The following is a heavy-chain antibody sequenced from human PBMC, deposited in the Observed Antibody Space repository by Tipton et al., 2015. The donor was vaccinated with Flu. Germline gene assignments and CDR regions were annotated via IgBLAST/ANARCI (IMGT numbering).Heavy chain of an antibody. CDR2: IYYSGST. V-gene: IGHV4-39*01. CDR1: GGSISSSSYY. CDR3: ARGRGYYYDFDY. D-gene: IGHD3-22*01. J-gene: IGHJ4*02. Sequence: LRLSCTVSGGSISSSSYYWGWIRQPPGKGLEWIGSIYYSGSTYYNPSLKSRVTISVDTSKNQFSLKLSSVTAADTAVYYCARGRGYYYDFDYWGQGTLVTVSA.